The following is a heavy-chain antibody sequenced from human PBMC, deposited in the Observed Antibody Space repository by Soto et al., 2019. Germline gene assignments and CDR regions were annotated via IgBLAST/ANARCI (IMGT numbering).Heavy chain of an antibody. CDR2: IWYDGSNK. J-gene: IGHJ5*02. CDR1: GFTFSSYG. CDR3: ARAYSSSSEYNWFDP. V-gene: IGHV3-33*01. Sequence: QVQLVESGGGVVQPGRSLRLSCAASGFTFSSYGMHWVRQAPGKGLEWVAVIWYDGSNKYYADPVKGRFTISRDNSKNTLYLQMNGLRAEDRAVYYCARAYSSSSEYNWFDPWGQGTLVTVSS. D-gene: IGHD6-6*01.